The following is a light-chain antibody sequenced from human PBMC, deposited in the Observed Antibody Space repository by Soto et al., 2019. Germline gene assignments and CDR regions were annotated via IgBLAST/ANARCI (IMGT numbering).Light chain of an antibody. Sequence: DIQMTQSPSTLSASVGDRVTITCRASQSISSGLAWYQQKPGKAPKLLIYKASSLESGVPSRFSGSGSGTEFSLTISRLQPDDFATYYCQQYKSFSQTFGQGTKVEIK. CDR2: KAS. V-gene: IGKV1-5*03. J-gene: IGKJ1*01. CDR1: QSISSG. CDR3: QQYKSFSQT.